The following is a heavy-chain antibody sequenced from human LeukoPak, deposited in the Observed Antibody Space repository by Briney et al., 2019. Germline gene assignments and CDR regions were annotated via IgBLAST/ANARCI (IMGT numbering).Heavy chain of an antibody. CDR2: INPNSGGT. D-gene: IGHD3-22*01. CDR3: ARAPREIVVANDY. V-gene: IGHV1-2*02. J-gene: IGHJ4*02. CDR1: GYTFTGYY. Sequence: ASVKVSCKASGYTFTGYYMHWVRQAPGQGLEWMGWINPNSGGTNYAQKFQGRVTMTRDTSISTAYMELSRLRSDDTAVYYCARAPREIVVANDYWGQGTLVTVSS.